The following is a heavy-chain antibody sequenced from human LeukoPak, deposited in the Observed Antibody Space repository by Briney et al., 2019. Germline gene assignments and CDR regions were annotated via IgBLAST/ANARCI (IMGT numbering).Heavy chain of an antibody. CDR2: IYSGGGI. V-gene: IGHV3-53*01. CDR3: ARGYVDTALSFDY. Sequence: PGGSLRLSCAASGFTFSSYAMSWVRQAPGKGLEWVSVIYSGGGIYYADSVKGRFTISRDNSKNTLYLQMNSLRAEDTAVYYCARGYVDTALSFDYWGQGTLVTVSS. D-gene: IGHD5-18*01. CDR1: GFTFSSYA. J-gene: IGHJ4*02.